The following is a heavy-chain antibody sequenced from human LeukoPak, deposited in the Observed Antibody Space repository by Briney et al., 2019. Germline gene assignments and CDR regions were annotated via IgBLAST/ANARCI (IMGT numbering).Heavy chain of an antibody. CDR1: GFTFSSYA. V-gene: IGHV3-23*01. CDR2: ISGSGGST. Sequence: GGSLRLSCAASGFTFSSYAMSWVRQAPGKGREWVSAISGSGGSTYYADSVKGRLTISRDNSKNTLYLQMNSLRAEDTAVYYCAKLLLVGATNYMDVWGKGTTVTVSS. CDR3: AKLLLVGATNYMDV. D-gene: IGHD1-26*01. J-gene: IGHJ6*03.